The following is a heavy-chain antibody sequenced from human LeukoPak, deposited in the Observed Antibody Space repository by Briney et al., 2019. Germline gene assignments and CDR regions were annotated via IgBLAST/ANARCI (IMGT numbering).Heavy chain of an antibody. J-gene: IGHJ4*02. D-gene: IGHD6-13*01. Sequence: GGSLRLSCAASGFTFSSYWMSWVRQAPGKGLEWVANIKQDGSEKYYVDSVKGRFTISRDNAKNSLYLQMNSLRAEDTAVYYCARVPPPGIAAAGYFDYWGQGTLVTVSP. V-gene: IGHV3-7*03. CDR3: ARVPPPGIAAAGYFDY. CDR2: IKQDGSEK. CDR1: GFTFSSYW.